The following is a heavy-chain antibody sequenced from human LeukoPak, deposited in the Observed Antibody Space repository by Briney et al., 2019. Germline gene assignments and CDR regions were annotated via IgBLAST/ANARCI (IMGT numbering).Heavy chain of an antibody. Sequence: GGSLRLSCAASGFTFSSRWMSWVRQAPGKGLEWVANINEDGNEKYYVDSGEGRFTISRDNAKSSLYLQMNSLRADDTAVYYCATGVYHFDNWGQGTLVTVSS. CDR1: GFTFSSRW. J-gene: IGHJ4*02. V-gene: IGHV3-7*01. D-gene: IGHD6-13*01. CDR2: INEDGNEK. CDR3: ATGVYHFDN.